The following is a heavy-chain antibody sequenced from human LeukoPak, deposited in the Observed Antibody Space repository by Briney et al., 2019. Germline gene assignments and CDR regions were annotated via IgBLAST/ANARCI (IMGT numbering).Heavy chain of an antibody. D-gene: IGHD3-22*01. CDR1: GYTFTNYD. J-gene: IGHJ5*02. CDR3: ARTYYDGSRNPNWFEP. CDR2: MKPDSGAT. V-gene: IGHV1-8*01. Sequence: ASVKVSCKASGYTFTNYDINWVRQAAGQGLEWMGWMKPDSGATGYAEKFRGRVTLTSDTSTSTAYMELSGLRSEDTAVYFCARTYYDGSRNPNWFEPWGQGTLVTVSS.